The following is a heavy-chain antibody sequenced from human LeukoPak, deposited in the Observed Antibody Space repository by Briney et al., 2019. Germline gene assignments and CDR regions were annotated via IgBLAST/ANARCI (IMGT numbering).Heavy chain of an antibody. CDR1: GFTFSRCA. CDR3: ARDLSYGDDYYYYTDG. D-gene: IGHD5-18*01. J-gene: IGHJ6*03. V-gene: IGHV3-48*01. CDR2: ISATSANI. Sequence: GGSLRLSCAASGFTFSRCAMNWVRQTPGKGLEWVSYISATSANIHYADSVKGRFTISRDNAKNSLYLQMNSLRADDTAVYYCARDLSYGDDYYYYTDGWGKATTVTVSS.